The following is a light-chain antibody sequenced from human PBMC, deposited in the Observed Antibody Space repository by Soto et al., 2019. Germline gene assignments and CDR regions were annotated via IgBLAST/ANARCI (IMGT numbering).Light chain of an antibody. Sequence: EIVMTQTPLSLPVTPGAPASISCRSRQSLLDRDDGNIYLDWYVQKPGQSPQLLIYTVSYLAPGVPDRLSCIGSGTDFTLQISRVEADDVGVYYCMQRLEFPLTVGGGTKVQLK. CDR3: MQRLEFPLT. V-gene: IGKV2-40*01. CDR1: QSLLDRDDGNIY. J-gene: IGKJ4*01. CDR2: TVS.